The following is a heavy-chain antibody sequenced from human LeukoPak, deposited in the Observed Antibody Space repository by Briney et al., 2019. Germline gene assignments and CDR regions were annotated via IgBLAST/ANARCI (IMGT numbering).Heavy chain of an antibody. J-gene: IGHJ6*02. Sequence: GASVKVSCTASGYTFTSYGISWVRQAPGQGLEWMGWISAYNGNTNYAQKLQGRVTMTTDISTSTAYMELRSLRSDDTAVYYCARDGLIVVVPAAIPETYYYYGMDVWGQGTTVTVSS. CDR1: GYTFTSYG. CDR3: ARDGLIVVVPAAIPETYYYYGMDV. V-gene: IGHV1-18*01. D-gene: IGHD2-2*01. CDR2: ISAYNGNT.